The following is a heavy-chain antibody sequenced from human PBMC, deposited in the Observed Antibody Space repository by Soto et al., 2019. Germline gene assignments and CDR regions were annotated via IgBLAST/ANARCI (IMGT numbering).Heavy chain of an antibody. V-gene: IGHV3-53*01. J-gene: IGHJ6*02. CDR2: IYSGGST. Sequence: GGSLRLSCAASGFTVSSNYMSWVRQAPGKGLEWVSVIYSGGSTYYADSVKGRFTISRDNSKNTLYLQMNSLRAEDTAVYYCARGILTGQYYYDSSENYYYYGMDVWGQGTTVTVSS. CDR1: GFTVSSNY. D-gene: IGHD3-22*01. CDR3: ARGILTGQYYYDSSENYYYYGMDV.